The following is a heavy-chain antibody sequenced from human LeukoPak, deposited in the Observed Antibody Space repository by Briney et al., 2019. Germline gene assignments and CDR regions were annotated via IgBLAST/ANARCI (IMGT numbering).Heavy chain of an antibody. D-gene: IGHD6-13*01. CDR1: GYTFTGYH. Sequence: ASVKVSCKAPGYTFTGYHIHWVRQAPGQGLEWMGRINPYSGDTNFAQKFQGRATMTRDTSITTAYMDLSSLTPDDTAVYFCARDQGSLTRSWYTGYWGQGTQVTVSS. CDR3: ARDQGSLTRSWYTGY. J-gene: IGHJ4*02. V-gene: IGHV1-2*06. CDR2: INPYSGDT.